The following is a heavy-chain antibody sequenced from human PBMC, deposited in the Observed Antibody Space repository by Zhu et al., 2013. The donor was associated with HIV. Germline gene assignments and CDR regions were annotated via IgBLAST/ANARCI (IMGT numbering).Heavy chain of an antibody. CDR3: AIGGFDP. CDR2: VDPEDDET. J-gene: IGHJ5*02. CDR1: GYSFTDFY. D-gene: IGHD3-16*01. Sequence: EVHLVQSGAEVRKPGTTVTISCKVSGYSFTDFYIHWVRQAPVGGLEWVGLVDPEDDETTYAEKFRGRVTIIADTSMSTVYLQLKYSRHEDTGIYYCAIGGFDPLGPGSQLTVSS. V-gene: IGHV1-69-2*01.